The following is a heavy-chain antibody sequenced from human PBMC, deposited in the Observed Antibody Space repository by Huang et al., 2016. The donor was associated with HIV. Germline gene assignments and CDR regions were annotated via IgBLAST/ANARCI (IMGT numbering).Heavy chain of an antibody. CDR1: GGSISTHY. Sequence: QVQLQESGPGLVKPSETLSLTCTVSGGSISTHYWSWIRQPPGKVLEWIGSIDYSGRTNYSPSLKSRVTILLDTSQNQFSLRVNSVTAADTAMYYCARDHHDFWRGYRRMYFFDHWGQGTLVTVSS. CDR3: ARDHHDFWRGYRRMYFFDH. V-gene: IGHV4-59*11. D-gene: IGHD3-3*01. CDR2: IDYSGRT. J-gene: IGHJ4*02.